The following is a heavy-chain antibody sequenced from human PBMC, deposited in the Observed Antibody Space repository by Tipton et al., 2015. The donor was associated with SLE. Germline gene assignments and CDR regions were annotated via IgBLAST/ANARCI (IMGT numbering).Heavy chain of an antibody. D-gene: IGHD3-10*01. V-gene: IGHV3-23*03. CDR3: AKDDYGSGSYYNGFDY. CDR1: GFTFDDYA. CDR2: IYSGGSST. J-gene: IGHJ4*02. Sequence: SLRLSCAASGFTFDDYAMNWVRQAPGKGLEWVSVIYSGGSSTYYADSVKGRFTISRDNSKNTLYLQMNSLRAEDTAVYYCAKDDYGSGSYYNGFDYWGQGTLVTVSS.